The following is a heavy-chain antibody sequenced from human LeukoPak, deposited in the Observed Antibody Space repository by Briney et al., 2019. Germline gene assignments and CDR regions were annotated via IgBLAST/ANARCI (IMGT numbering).Heavy chain of an antibody. D-gene: IGHD3-22*01. CDR2: IYYSGST. Sequence: SETLSLTCTVSGGSISSYYWSWIRQPPGKGLEWIGYIYYSGSTNYNPSLKSRVTISVDTSKNQFSLKLSSVTAADTAVYYCARQDMIVVVNWFDPWGQGTLVTVSS. J-gene: IGHJ5*02. CDR3: ARQDMIVVVNWFDP. V-gene: IGHV4-59*08. CDR1: GGSISSYY.